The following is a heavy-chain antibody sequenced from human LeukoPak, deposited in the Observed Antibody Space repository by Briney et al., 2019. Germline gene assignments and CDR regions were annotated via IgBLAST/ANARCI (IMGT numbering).Heavy chain of an antibody. CDR3: ARFRSYGSGSYYKSWFDP. CDR2: INHSGST. V-gene: IGHV4-34*01. D-gene: IGHD3-10*01. J-gene: IGHJ5*02. CDR1: GGSFSGYY. Sequence: PSETLSLTCAVYGGSFSGYYWSWIRQPPGKGLEWIGEINHSGSTNYNPSLKSRVTVSVDTSKNQFSLKLSSVTAADTAVYYCARFRSYGSGSYYKSWFDPWGQGTLVTVSS.